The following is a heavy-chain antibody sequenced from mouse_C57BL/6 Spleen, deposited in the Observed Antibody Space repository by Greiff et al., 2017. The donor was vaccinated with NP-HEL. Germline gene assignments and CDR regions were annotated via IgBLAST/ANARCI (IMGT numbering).Heavy chain of an antibody. CDR2: ISDGGSYT. J-gene: IGHJ2*01. V-gene: IGHV5-4*01. CDR1: GFTFSSYA. D-gene: IGHD3-1*01. CDR3: ARDRDVDY. Sequence: EVKLVESGGGLVKPGGSLKLSCAASGFTFSSYAMSWVRQTPEKRLEWVATISDGGSYTYYPDNVKGRFTISRDNAKNNLYLQMSHLKSEDTAMYYCARDRDVDYWGQGTTLTVSS.